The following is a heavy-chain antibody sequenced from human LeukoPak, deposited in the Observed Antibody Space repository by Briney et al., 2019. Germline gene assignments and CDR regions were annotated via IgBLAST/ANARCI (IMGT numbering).Heavy chain of an antibody. D-gene: IGHD6-19*01. CDR2: TENKANSYTT. Sequence: GGSLRLSCAASGFTLSDHYIDWVRQAPGKGLEWVGRTENKANSYTTEYAASVKGRFTISRDDSKNSLYLQTNSLKTEDTAVYYCARETSGCFDYWGQGTLVTVSS. J-gene: IGHJ4*02. CDR3: ARETSGCFDY. CDR1: GFTLSDHY. V-gene: IGHV3-72*01.